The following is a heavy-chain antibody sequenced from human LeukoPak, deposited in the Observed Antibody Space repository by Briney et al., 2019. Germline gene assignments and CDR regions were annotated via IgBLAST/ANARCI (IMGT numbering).Heavy chain of an antibody. D-gene: IGHD3-22*01. CDR3: ARAFIRGDSSGYHAFDI. Sequence: GGSLRLSCAASGFTFSSYSMNWVRQAPGKGLEWVSSISSSSSYIYYADSVKGRFTISRDNAKNSLYLQMNSLRAEDTAVCYCARAFIRGDSSGYHAFDIWGQGTMVTVSS. CDR2: ISSSSSYI. CDR1: GFTFSSYS. V-gene: IGHV3-21*01. J-gene: IGHJ3*02.